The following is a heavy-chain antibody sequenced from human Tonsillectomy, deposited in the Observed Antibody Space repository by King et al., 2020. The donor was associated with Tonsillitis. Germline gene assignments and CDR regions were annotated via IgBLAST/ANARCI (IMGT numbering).Heavy chain of an antibody. CDR2: ISWNSGNI. J-gene: IGHJ6*03. Sequence: QLVQYGGGLVQPGRSLRLSCAASGFTFDDYAMHWVRQAPGKGLEWVSGISWNSGNINYADSVKGRFTISRDNAKNSLYLQMSSLKAEDTALYYCAKGGGSGSYYDDYYYYYMDV. V-gene: IGHV3-9*01. CDR3: AKGGGSGSYYDDYYYYYMDV. D-gene: IGHD1-26*01. CDR1: GFTFDDYA.